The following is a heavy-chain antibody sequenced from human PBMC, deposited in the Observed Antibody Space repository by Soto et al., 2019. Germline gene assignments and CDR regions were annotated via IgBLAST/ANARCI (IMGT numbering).Heavy chain of an antibody. CDR3: ARATPYYDFWSDAFDI. J-gene: IGHJ3*02. CDR2: INHSGST. V-gene: IGHV4-34*01. D-gene: IGHD3-3*01. Sequence: QVQLQQWGAGLLKPSETLSLTCAVYGGSFSGYYWSWIRQPPGKGLEWIGEINHSGSTNYNPSLKSRVTISVDTSKNQFSLKLSSVTAADTAVYYCARATPYYDFWSDAFDIWGQGTMVTVSS. CDR1: GGSFSGYY.